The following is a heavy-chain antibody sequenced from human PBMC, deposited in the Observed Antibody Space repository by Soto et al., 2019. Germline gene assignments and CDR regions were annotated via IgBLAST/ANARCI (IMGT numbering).Heavy chain of an antibody. J-gene: IGHJ5*02. CDR2: ISGSGGST. D-gene: IGHD6-13*01. CDR3: SKGRTAGTYSFDP. Sequence: GGSLRLSCAASGFTFISYAMSWVRQAPGKGLEWVSAISGSGGSTYYADSAKGRLTISRDNSKNTLYLQMNSLRAEDTAVSKGSKGRTAGTYSFDPWGQGTVVTVSS. V-gene: IGHV3-23*01. CDR1: GFTFISYA.